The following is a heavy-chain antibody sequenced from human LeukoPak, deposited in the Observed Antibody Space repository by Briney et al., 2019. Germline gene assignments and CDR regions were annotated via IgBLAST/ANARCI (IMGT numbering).Heavy chain of an antibody. J-gene: IGHJ3*02. V-gene: IGHV3-21*01. CDR3: ARDRVTVAAFDI. CDR1: GFIFSSQS. D-gene: IGHD4-23*01. CDR2: ISSSSSYI. Sequence: PGGSLRLSCAASGFIFSSQSMNWVRQAPGKGLEWVSSISSSSSYIYYADSVKGRFTISRDNAKKSLYLQMSSLRAEDTAVYYCARDRVTVAAFDIWGQGTMVTVSS.